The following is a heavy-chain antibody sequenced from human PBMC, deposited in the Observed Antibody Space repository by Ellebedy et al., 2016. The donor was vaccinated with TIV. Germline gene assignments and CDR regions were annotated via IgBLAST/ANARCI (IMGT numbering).Heavy chain of an antibody. D-gene: IGHD3-16*02. V-gene: IGHV3-7*01. CDR3: ARHVPRYDSVWGSYRLRAGYCDY. CDR1: GFTFSSYW. CDR2: IKEDGSEK. Sequence: GESLKISCAAPGFTFSSYWMSWVHQAPGKGLEWVANIKEDGSEKYYVDSVKGRFTISRDDAKNALYLQMKSLRAEDTAVYYCARHVPRYDSVWGSYRLRAGYCDYWGQGTLVTVSS. J-gene: IGHJ4*02.